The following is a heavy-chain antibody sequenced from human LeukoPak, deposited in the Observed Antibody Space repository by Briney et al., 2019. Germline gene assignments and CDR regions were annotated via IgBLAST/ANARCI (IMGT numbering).Heavy chain of an antibody. V-gene: IGHV1-18*04. CDR2: INAGNGNT. J-gene: IGHJ6*02. CDR3: AREAVAYYYGMDV. CDR1: GYTFTSYG. D-gene: IGHD2-21*01. Sequence: ASVKVSCKASGYTFTSYGISWVRQAPGQGLEWMGWINAGNGNTKYSQKFQGRVTITRDTSASTAYMELSSLRSEDTAVYYCAREAVAYYYGMDVWGQGTTVTVSS.